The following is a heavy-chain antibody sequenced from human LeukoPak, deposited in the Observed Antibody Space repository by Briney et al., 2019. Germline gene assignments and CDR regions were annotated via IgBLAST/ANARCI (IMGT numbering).Heavy chain of an antibody. V-gene: IGHV4-59*01. CDR2: IDYSGNT. CDR3: ARGKNYFNP. J-gene: IGHJ5*02. Sequence: PSETLSLTCTVSGGAISSYSGSWIRQPPGKGLEWIGYIDYSGNTNYNPSLKSRVTISVDTSQSQFSLRLSSVTAADTAMYYCARGKNYFNPWGQGTRVTVSS. CDR1: GGAISSYS. D-gene: IGHD1-7*01.